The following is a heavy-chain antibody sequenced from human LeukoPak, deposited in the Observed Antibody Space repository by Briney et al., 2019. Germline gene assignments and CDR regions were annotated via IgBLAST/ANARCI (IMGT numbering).Heavy chain of an antibody. Sequence: GGSLRLSCAASGFTFSSYAMHWVRQAPGKGLEWVAVISYDGSNKYYADSVKGRFTISRDNSKDTLYLQMNSLRAEDTAVYYCARTDLVISSSNYMDVWGKGTTVTVSS. V-gene: IGHV3-30*01. CDR2: ISYDGSNK. CDR1: GFTFSSYA. CDR3: ARTDLVISSSNYMDV. J-gene: IGHJ6*03. D-gene: IGHD6-6*01.